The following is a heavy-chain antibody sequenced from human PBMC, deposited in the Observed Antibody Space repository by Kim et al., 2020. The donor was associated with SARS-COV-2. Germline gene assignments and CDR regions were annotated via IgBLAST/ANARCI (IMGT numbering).Heavy chain of an antibody. D-gene: IGHD3-22*01. Sequence: LSLTCAASGFTFSSYAMSWVRQAPGKGLEWVSAISGSGGSTYYADSVKGRFTISRDNSKNTLYLQMNSLRAEDTAVYYCAKGTYYYDSSGITGGSFDWFDPWGQGTLVTVSS. CDR1: GFTFSSYA. CDR2: ISGSGGST. V-gene: IGHV3-23*01. CDR3: AKGTYYYDSSGITGGSFDWFDP. J-gene: IGHJ5*02.